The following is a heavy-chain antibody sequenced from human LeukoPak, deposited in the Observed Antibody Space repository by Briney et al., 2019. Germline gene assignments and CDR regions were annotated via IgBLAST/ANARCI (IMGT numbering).Heavy chain of an antibody. CDR1: GFTFSSYA. V-gene: IGHV3-23*01. J-gene: IGHJ4*02. CDR2: IVGSSSST. D-gene: IGHD5-12*01. Sequence: PGGSLRLSCAASGFTFSSYAMSWVRQAPGKGLEWVSTIVGSSSSTYYADSVKGRFTISRDNSKNTLYLQMNSLRAEDTAVYYCASGGGYSGYRYWGQGTLVTVSS. CDR3: ASGGGYSGYRY.